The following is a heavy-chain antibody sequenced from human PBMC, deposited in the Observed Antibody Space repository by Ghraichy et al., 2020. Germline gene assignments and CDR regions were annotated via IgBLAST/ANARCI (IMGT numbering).Heavy chain of an antibody. CDR3: VKDRGLKSSSGWYVGGFDL. J-gene: IGHJ4*02. CDR2: VSADGGGT. V-gene: IGHV3-64D*06. D-gene: IGHD6-19*01. Sequence: GGSLRLSCSASGFIFSNSAMHWVRQPPGKGLEHVSAVSADGGGTYYTDSVRGRFTISRDNAKNTLYLQVNSLRAEDTAVYYCVKDRGLKSSSGWYVGGFDLWGQGALVTVAS. CDR1: GFIFSNSA.